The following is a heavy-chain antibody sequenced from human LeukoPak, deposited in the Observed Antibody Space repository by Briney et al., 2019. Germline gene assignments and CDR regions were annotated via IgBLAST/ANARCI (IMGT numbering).Heavy chain of an antibody. D-gene: IGHD2-2*01. J-gene: IGHJ5*02. CDR3: ANTLLGYCSSTSCHGGWFGP. CDR2: ISDSGAST. V-gene: IGHV3-23*01. Sequence: GGSLRLSCAASVFTFSIYAMSWVRQAPGKGLEWVSAISDSGASTYYADSVKGRFTISRDNSKNTLYLQMNSLRAEDTAVYYCANTLLGYCSSTSCHGGWFGPWGWGTVVTVS. CDR1: VFTFSIYA.